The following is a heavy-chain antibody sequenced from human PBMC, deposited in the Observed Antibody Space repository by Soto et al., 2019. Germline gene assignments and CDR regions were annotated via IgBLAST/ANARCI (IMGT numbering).Heavy chain of an antibody. Sequence: SETLSLTCTVSGGSISSSSYYWGWIRQPPGKGLEWIGSIYYSGSTYYNPSLKSRVTISVDTSKNQFSLKLSSVTAADTAVYYCARSDYGDYDYWGQGTLVTVSS. V-gene: IGHV4-39*01. D-gene: IGHD4-17*01. J-gene: IGHJ4*02. CDR1: GGSISSSSYY. CDR2: IYYSGST. CDR3: ARSDYGDYDY.